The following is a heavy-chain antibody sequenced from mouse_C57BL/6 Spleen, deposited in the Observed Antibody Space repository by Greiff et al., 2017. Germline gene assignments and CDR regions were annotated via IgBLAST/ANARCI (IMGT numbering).Heavy chain of an antibody. V-gene: IGHV1-85*01. CDR3: ASPYVTTFYAMDY. J-gene: IGHJ4*01. CDR1: GYTFTSYD. CDR2: IYPRDGST. D-gene: IGHD2-12*01. Sequence: VQGVESGPELVKPGASVKLSCKASGYTFTSYDINWVKQRPGQGLEWIGWIYPRDGSTKYNEKFKGKATLTVDTSSSTAYMELHSLTSEDSAVYFCASPYVTTFYAMDYWGQGTSVTVSS.